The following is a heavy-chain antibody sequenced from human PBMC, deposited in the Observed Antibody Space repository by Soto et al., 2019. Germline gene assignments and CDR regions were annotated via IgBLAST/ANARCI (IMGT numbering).Heavy chain of an antibody. D-gene: IGHD2-2*01. J-gene: IGHJ3*02. CDR3: ATDCSSTSCPHLYAFDI. CDR2: CDPEDGET. CDR1: GYTLTELS. V-gene: IGHV1-24*01. Sequence: ASVKVSCKVSGYTLTELSMHWVRQAPGKGLEWMGGCDPEDGETIYAQKCQGRVTMTEDTSTDTAYMELSSLRSEDTAVYYCATDCSSTSCPHLYAFDIWGQGTMVTVSS.